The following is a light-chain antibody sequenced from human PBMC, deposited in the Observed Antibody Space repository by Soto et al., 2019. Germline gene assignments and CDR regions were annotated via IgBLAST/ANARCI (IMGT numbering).Light chain of an antibody. CDR2: EVT. CDR1: SNDVGTNNH. J-gene: IGLJ3*02. Sequence: QSVLTQPPSVSGSPGQSVTISCTGTSNDVGTNNHVSWYHQAPGTAPKLIIYEVTSRPSGVPDRFSGSKSGNTASLTISGLQPEDEADYHCSSYISATKLLFGGGTKLTVL. CDR3: SSYISATKLL. V-gene: IGLV2-18*02.